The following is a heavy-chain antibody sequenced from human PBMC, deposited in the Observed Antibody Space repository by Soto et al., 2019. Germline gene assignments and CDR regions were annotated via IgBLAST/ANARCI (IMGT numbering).Heavy chain of an antibody. D-gene: IGHD5-18*01. J-gene: IGHJ5*02. V-gene: IGHV5-51*01. CDR3: ARSSTKPRIPLWSPSYHNWFDP. CDR1: GYSFTSYW. Sequence: GESLKISCKGSGYSFTSYWIGWVRQMPGKGLEWMGIIYPGDSDTRYSPSFQGQVTISADKSISTAYLQWSSLHASDTAMYYCARSSTKPRIPLWSPSYHNWFDPWGQGTLVTVSS. CDR2: IYPGDSDT.